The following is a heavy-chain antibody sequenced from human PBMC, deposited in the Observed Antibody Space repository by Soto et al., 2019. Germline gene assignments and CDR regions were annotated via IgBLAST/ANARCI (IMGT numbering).Heavy chain of an antibody. CDR3: ARGRYGDY. Sequence: QVHLVQSGAEVKKPGASVKVSCQGSGYAFTTYGITWVRQAPGQGLEWMGWISAHNGNTNYAQKLQGRVTVTRDTSTSTAYMELTSLRYDDTAVYYWARGRYGDYWGQGALVTVSS. CDR1: GYAFTTYG. D-gene: IGHD1-1*01. J-gene: IGHJ4*02. V-gene: IGHV1-18*01. CDR2: ISAHNGNT.